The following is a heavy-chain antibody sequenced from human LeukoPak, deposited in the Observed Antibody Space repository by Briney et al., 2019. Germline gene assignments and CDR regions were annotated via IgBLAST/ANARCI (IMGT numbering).Heavy chain of an antibody. CDR2: ISSNGGIT. Sequence: GGSLRLSCSASGFTFSSYVMHWVRQAPGKGLEYVSAISSNGGITYYADSVKGRFTISRDNFKNTLYLQMSSLRPEDTAVYYCARGGFQHGFDNWGQGVRVTVSS. D-gene: IGHD2-2*01. V-gene: IGHV3-64D*06. J-gene: IGHJ4*02. CDR1: GFTFSSYV. CDR3: ARGGFQHGFDN.